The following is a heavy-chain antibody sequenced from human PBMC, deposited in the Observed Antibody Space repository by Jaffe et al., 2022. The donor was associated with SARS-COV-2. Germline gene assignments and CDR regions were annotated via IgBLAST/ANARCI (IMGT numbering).Heavy chain of an antibody. V-gene: IGHV3-30*18. CDR3: AKVVDRSAPGDYYYGMDV. CDR1: GFTFSSYG. Sequence: QVQLVESGGGVVQPGRSLRLSCAASGFTFSSYGMHWVRQAPGKGLEWVAVISYDGSNKYYADSVKGRFTISRDNSKNTLYLQMNSLRAEDTAVYYCAKVVDRSAPGDYYYGMDVWGQGTTVTVSS. J-gene: IGHJ6*02. CDR2: ISYDGSNK.